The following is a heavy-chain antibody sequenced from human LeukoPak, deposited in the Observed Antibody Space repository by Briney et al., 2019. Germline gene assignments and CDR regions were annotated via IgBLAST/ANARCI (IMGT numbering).Heavy chain of an antibody. V-gene: IGHV3-23*01. Sequence: GGSLRLSCVASEFTFSSYAMSWVRQAPGKGLEWVSAISDSGGSTYYADSVKGRFTISRDNSKNTVYLQMNSLRAEDTAVYYCAKDRRGCSSSSCYYRFDYWGQGTLVTVSS. CDR1: EFTFSSYA. D-gene: IGHD2-2*01. CDR2: ISDSGGST. CDR3: AKDRRGCSSSSCYYRFDY. J-gene: IGHJ4*02.